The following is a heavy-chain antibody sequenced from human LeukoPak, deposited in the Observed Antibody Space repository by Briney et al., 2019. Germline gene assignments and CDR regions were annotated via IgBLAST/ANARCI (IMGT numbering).Heavy chain of an antibody. D-gene: IGHD3-10*01. Sequence: SETLSLTCTVSGDSISTYYWSWIRQPPGKGLEWIGYIYYRVTSDYNPSLKSRVTMSVDMSTRQISLKLSSVTAADTAVYYCAKVRTRWTMVRGVPYMDVWGKGTTVTVSS. CDR1: GDSISTYY. CDR3: AKVRTRWTMVRGVPYMDV. J-gene: IGHJ6*03. CDR2: IYYRVTS. V-gene: IGHV4-59*01.